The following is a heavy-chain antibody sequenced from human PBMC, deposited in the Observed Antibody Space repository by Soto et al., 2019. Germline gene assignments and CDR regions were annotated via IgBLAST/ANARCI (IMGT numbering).Heavy chain of an antibody. CDR2: IRSKANSYAT. J-gene: IGHJ6*02. CDR3: TRHSYSNYEGNYYYYGMDV. V-gene: IGHV3-73*02. CDR1: GFTFSGSA. Sequence: EVQLVESGGGLVQPGGSLKLSCAASGFTFSGSAMHWVRQASGKGLEWVGRIRSKANSYATAYAASVKGRFTISRDDSKNTAYLQMNSLKTEDTAVYYCTRHSYSNYEGNYYYYGMDVWGQGTTVTVSS. D-gene: IGHD4-4*01.